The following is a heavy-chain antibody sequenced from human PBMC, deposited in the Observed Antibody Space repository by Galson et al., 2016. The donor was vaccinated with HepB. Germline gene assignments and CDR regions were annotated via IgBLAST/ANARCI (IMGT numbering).Heavy chain of an antibody. V-gene: IGHV4-4*02. D-gene: IGHD6-19*01. CDR3: ATGEGSIAVAGYLDY. Sequence: SETLSLTCAVSGGSIRRSNWWSWVRQPPGKGLEWIGEIHHSGSTTYNPSLNSRVTILLDKSNNQLSLKLSSMTAADTAFYYCATGEGSIAVAGYLDYWGQGTLVTVSS. CDR1: GGSIRRSNW. CDR2: IHHSGST. J-gene: IGHJ4*02.